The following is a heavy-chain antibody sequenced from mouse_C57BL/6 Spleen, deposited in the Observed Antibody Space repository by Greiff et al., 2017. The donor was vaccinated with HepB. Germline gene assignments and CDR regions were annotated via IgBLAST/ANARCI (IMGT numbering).Heavy chain of an antibody. D-gene: IGHD4-1*01. Sequence: EVKLMESGGDLVKPGGSLKLSCAASGFTFSSYGMSWVRQTPDKRLEWVATISSGGSYTYYPDSVKGRFTISRDNAKNTLYLQMSSLKSEDTAMYSCARHEANWDVDWYFDVWGTGTTVTVSS. CDR2: ISSGGSYT. J-gene: IGHJ1*03. CDR1: GFTFSSYG. CDR3: ARHEANWDVDWYFDV. V-gene: IGHV5-6*01.